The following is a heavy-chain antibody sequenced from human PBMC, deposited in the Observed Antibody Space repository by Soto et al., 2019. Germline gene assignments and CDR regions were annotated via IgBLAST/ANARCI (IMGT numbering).Heavy chain of an antibody. Sequence: SETLSLTCTVSGGSISSGDYYWSWIRQPPGKGLEWIGYIYYSGSTYYNPSLKSRVTISVDTSKNQFSLKLSSVTAADTAVYYCASRSSGYSYGSRWDWFDPWGQGTLVTVS. CDR1: GGSISSGDYY. V-gene: IGHV4-30-4*01. CDR3: ASRSSGYSYGSRWDWFDP. CDR2: IYYSGST. D-gene: IGHD5-18*01. J-gene: IGHJ5*02.